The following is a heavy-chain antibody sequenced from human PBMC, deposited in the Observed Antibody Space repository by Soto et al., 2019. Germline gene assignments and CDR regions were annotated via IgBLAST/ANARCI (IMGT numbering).Heavy chain of an antibody. D-gene: IGHD6-13*01. Sequence: PGGSLRLSCAASGFTFSSYAMSWVRQAPGKGLEWVSAISGSGGSTYYADSVKGRFTISRDNSKNTLYLQMNSLRAEDTAVYYCAKQPAAARKEFHYYGMDVWGQGTTVTVSS. CDR2: ISGSGGST. J-gene: IGHJ6*02. V-gene: IGHV3-23*01. CDR3: AKQPAAARKEFHYYGMDV. CDR1: GFTFSSYA.